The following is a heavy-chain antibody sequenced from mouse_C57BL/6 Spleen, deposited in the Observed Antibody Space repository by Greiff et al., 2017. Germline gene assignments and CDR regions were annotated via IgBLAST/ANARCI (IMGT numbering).Heavy chain of an antibody. D-gene: IGHD1-1*01. CDR2: IYPRGGNT. CDR1: GYTFTSYG. CDR3: ARYGTVVDWYLDV. J-gene: IGHJ1*03. V-gene: IGHV1-81*01. Sequence: QVQLQQSGAELARPGASVKLSCKASGYTFTSYGISWVKQRPGQGLEWIGEIYPRGGNTYYNEKFKGKATLTANKSSSTAYMELRSLTSEDSAVYFCARYGTVVDWYLDVWGTGTTVTVSS.